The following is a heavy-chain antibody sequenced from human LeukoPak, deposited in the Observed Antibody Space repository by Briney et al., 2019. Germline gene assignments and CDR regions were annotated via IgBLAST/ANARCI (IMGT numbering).Heavy chain of an antibody. D-gene: IGHD4-17*01. V-gene: IGHV3-30*04. J-gene: IGHJ6*03. Sequence: GRSLRLSCAASGFTFSSYAMHWVRQAPGKGLEGVALISYDESNTFYADSVKGRFTISRDNSKNTLYLQMNSLRVEDTAVYYCARDGDGDYMNYYYYYYMDVWGKGTTVTVSS. CDR3: ARDGDGDYMNYYYYYYMDV. CDR2: ISYDESNT. CDR1: GFTFSSYA.